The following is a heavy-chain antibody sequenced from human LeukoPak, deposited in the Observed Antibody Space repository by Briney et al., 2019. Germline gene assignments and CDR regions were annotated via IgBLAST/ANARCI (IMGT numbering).Heavy chain of an antibody. Sequence: PGGSLRLSCAASGFTFSSYWMSWIRQPPGKGLEWIGSIYYSGSTYYNPSLKSRVTISVDTSKNQFSLKLSSVTAADTAVYYCASRTLWFGESGVDYWGQGTLVTVSS. CDR2: IYYSGST. CDR3: ASRTLWFGESGVDY. J-gene: IGHJ4*02. D-gene: IGHD3-10*01. V-gene: IGHV4-39*01. CDR1: GFTFSSYW.